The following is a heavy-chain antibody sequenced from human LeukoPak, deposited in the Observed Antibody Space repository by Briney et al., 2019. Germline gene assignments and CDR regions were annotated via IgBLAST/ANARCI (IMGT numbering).Heavy chain of an antibody. CDR1: GFTFRNYW. CDR2: IIEDGSEK. D-gene: IGHD2-2*01. J-gene: IGHJ3*02. Sequence: PGGXXRLSCVASGFTFRNYWMSWVSQAPGKGMEWVAKIIEDGSEKNYVDSVKGGFRISRDKVKRSLYLQMDSLRAEDTAVYYCARERIYSTSWNAFETWGQGTMVTVSS. CDR3: ARERIYSTSWNAFET. V-gene: IGHV3-7*01.